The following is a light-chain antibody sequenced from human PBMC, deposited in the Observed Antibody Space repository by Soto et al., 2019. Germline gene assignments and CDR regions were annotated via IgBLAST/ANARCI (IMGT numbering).Light chain of an antibody. J-gene: IGKJ2*01. CDR1: QSISSF. CDR2: AAS. V-gene: IGKV1-39*01. CDR3: QQSYSTPPRYT. Sequence: DIQMTPSPSSLSASVGDXVPINCRASQSISSFLNWYQQKPGKAPKVLIYAASRLESGVPSRFSGSGSGTDFTLTISSLQPEDYATYYCQQSYSTPPRYTFGQGTKVDIK.